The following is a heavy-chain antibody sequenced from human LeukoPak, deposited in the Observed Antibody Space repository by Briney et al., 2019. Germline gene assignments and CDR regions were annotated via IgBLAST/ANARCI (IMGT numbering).Heavy chain of an antibody. CDR2: ISYDGSNK. CDR3: ARGLLLYCSGGSCYYYYYYMDV. D-gene: IGHD2-15*01. J-gene: IGHJ6*03. CDR1: GFTFSSYA. V-gene: IGHV3-30*04. Sequence: GGSLRLSCAASGFTFSSYAMHWVRQAPGKGLEWVAVISYDGSNKYYADSVKGRFTISRDNSKNTLYLQMNSLRAEDTAVYYCARGLLLYCSGGSCYYYYYYMDVWGKGTTVTVSS.